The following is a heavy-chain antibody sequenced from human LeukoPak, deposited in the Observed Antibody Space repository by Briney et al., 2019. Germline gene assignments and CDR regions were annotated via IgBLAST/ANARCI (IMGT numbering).Heavy chain of an antibody. V-gene: IGHV3-48*01. D-gene: IGHD6-6*01. CDR2: ISISSSNI. CDR1: GFDFSTYS. CDR3: ARGYSTSSYSHYYYYVDV. J-gene: IGHJ6*03. Sequence: RSGRSLRLSYPASGFDFSTYSMNWVRQPPGKGLEWVSHISISSSNIYYADSVKGRFTISRDTANNSLYLQMHSLRAEDTAVYYCARGYSTSSYSHYYYYVDVWGTGTTVTVSS.